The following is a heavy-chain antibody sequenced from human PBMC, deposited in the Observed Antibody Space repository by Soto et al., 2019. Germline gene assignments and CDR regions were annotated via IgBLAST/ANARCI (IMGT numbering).Heavy chain of an antibody. CDR2: IIPIFGTA. CDR1: GGTFSSYA. J-gene: IGHJ3*02. Sequence: GASVKVSCKASGGTFSSYAISWVRQAPGQGLEWMGGIIPIFGTANYAQKFQGRVTITADESTSTAYMELSSLRSEDTAVYYCARDYYGYDFWSGPRGAFDIWGQGTMVTVSS. CDR3: ARDYYGYDFWSGPRGAFDI. V-gene: IGHV1-69*13. D-gene: IGHD3-3*01.